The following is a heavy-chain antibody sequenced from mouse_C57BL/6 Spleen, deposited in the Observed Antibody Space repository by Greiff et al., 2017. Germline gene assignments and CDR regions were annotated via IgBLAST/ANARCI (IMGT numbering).Heavy chain of an antibody. CDR1: GFNIKDYY. J-gene: IGHJ4*01. CDR2: IDPEDGDT. D-gene: IGHD4-1*01. Sequence: EVQLVESGAELVKPGASVKLSCTASGFNIKDYYMHWVKQRTEQGLEWIGRIDPEDGDTKYAPKFQGKATIPADTSSNPAYLQLSSLRSEDTAVYYCARRWENWMDYWGQGTSVTVAS. CDR3: ARRWENWMDY. V-gene: IGHV14-2*01.